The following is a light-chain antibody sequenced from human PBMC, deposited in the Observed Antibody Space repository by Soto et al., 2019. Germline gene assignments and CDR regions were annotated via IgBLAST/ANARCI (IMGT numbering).Light chain of an antibody. V-gene: IGKV1-5*03. CDR1: QNIDKW. Sequence: DIQMTQSPSTLSASVGDRVTLTCRASQNIDKWVAWYQQRPGKAPKLLIYKASSLETGVPSRFSGSGSGTEFTLTISSLQLDDFATYHCQQYNGDFSASFGQGTKLEIQ. J-gene: IGKJ1*01. CDR3: QQYNGDFSAS. CDR2: KAS.